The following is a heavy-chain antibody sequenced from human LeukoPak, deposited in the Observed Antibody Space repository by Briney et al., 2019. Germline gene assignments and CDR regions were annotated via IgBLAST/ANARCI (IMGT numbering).Heavy chain of an antibody. CDR3: ARSQCYYGSGSYGTFDY. CDR2: IYSGGST. CDR1: GFTFKNYA. V-gene: IGHV3-66*01. D-gene: IGHD3-10*01. J-gene: IGHJ4*02. Sequence: GGSLRLSCATSGFTFKNYAMNWVRQAPGKGLEWVSVIYSGGSTYYADSVKGRFTISRDNAKNSLYLQMNSLRAEDTAVYYCARSQCYYGSGSYGTFDYWGQGTLVTVSS.